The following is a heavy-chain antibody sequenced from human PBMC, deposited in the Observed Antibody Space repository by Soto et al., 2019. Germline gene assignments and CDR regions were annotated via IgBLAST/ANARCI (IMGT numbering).Heavy chain of an antibody. CDR2: IYYSGST. V-gene: IGHV4-59*01. CDR1: GGSISSYY. J-gene: IGHJ4*02. CDR3: ARYLDTAMGNFDY. D-gene: IGHD5-18*01. Sequence: PSETLSLTCTVSGGSISSYYWSWIRQPPGKGLEWIGYIYYSGSTNYNPSLKSRVTISVDTSKNQFSLKLSSVTAADTAVYYCARYLDTAMGNFDYWGQGTLVTVSS.